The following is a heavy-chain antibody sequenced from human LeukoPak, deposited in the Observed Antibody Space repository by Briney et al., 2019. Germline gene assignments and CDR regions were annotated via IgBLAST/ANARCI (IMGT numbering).Heavy chain of an antibody. CDR1: GFTFSNYA. J-gene: IGHJ5*02. CDR3: AKDPWNTAVANTNGWFDP. Sequence: PGGSLRLSCAASGFTFSNYAMSWVRRAPGKGLEWVSSISGSGGNTYYAQSVKGRFSISRDNSKNTLNLQMDSLRADDTALYFCAKDPWNTAVANTNGWFDPWGQGTLVTVSS. D-gene: IGHD6-19*01. CDR2: ISGSGGNT. V-gene: IGHV3-23*01.